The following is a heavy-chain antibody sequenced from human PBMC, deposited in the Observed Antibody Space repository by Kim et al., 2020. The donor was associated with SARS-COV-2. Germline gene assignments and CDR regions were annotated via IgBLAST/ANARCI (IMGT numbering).Heavy chain of an antibody. CDR1: GFTFDDYA. D-gene: IGHD3-22*01. CDR2: ISWNSGSI. V-gene: IGHV3-9*01. CDR3: AKGTSYYDSSGSSLFDY. Sequence: GGSLRLSCAASGFTFDDYAMHWVRQAPGKGLEWVSGISWNSGSIGYADTVKGRFTISRDNAKNSLYLQMNSLRAEDTALYYCAKGTSYYDSSGSSLFDYWGQATLVTVSS. J-gene: IGHJ4*02.